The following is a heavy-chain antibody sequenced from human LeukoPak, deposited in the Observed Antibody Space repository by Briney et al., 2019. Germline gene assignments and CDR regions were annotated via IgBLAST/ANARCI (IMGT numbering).Heavy chain of an antibody. CDR2: IFHTGST. D-gene: IGHD6-13*01. J-gene: IGHJ4*02. CDR1: GYSISSGYY. Sequence: SETLSLTCAVSGYSISSGYYWAWVRQPPGKGLEWIGSIFHTGSTYHNPSLKSRVTISVDTSKNQFSLKLNSVTAADTAVYYCARDHSSSSEDYWGQGTLVTVSS. CDR3: ARDHSSSSEDY. V-gene: IGHV4-38-2*02.